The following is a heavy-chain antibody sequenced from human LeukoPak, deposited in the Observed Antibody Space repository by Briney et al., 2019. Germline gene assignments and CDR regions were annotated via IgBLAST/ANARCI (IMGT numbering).Heavy chain of an antibody. J-gene: IGHJ6*03. CDR3: ARDGGAAYYYNYYMDV. CDR1: GGTFSSYA. D-gene: IGHD6-13*01. V-gene: IGHV1-69*05. Sequence: ASVKVSCKASGGTFSSYAISWVRQAPGQGLGWMGRIIPIFGTANYAQKFQGRVTITTDESTSTAYMELSSLRSEDTAVYYCARDGGAAYYYNYYMDVWGKGTTVTVSS. CDR2: IIPIFGTA.